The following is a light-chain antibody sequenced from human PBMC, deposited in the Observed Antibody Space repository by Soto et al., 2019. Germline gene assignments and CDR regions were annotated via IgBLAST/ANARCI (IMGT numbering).Light chain of an antibody. CDR3: QQYCSSPVT. Sequence: EIVLTQSPGTLSLSPGERATLSCRASQSVSSIYLAWYQQKPGQAPRVLIYGASSRATGIPDRFSGSGSGTDFTLTISRLEPEDFAVFYCQQYCSSPVTFGQGTKVEIK. J-gene: IGKJ1*01. CDR1: QSVSSIY. CDR2: GAS. V-gene: IGKV3-20*01.